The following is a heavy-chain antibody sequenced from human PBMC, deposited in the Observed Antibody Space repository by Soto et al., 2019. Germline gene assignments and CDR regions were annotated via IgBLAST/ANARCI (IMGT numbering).Heavy chain of an antibody. J-gene: IGHJ4*02. V-gene: IGHV1-46*01. CDR2: INPSGGST. D-gene: IGHD4-17*01. CDR3: ARDRGDHYGGISLDY. CDR1: GYTFTSYY. Sequence: QVQLVQSGAEVKKPGASVKVSCKASGYTFTSYYMHWVRQAPGQGLEWMGIINPSGGSTSYAQKFQGRVTMTRDTSTSTVYMELSSLRSEDTAVYYCARDRGDHYGGISLDYWGQGTLVTVSS.